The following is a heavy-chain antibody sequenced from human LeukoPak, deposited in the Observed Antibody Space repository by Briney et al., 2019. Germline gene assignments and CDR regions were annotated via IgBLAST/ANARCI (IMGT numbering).Heavy chain of an antibody. CDR1: GFTFSGYS. Sequence: GGSLRLSCAASGFTFSGYSMNWVRQAPGKGLEWVSSISSSSSYIYYADSVKGRFTISRDNAKNSLYLQMNSLRAEDTAVYYCARVGYTAYYYDSSGLDYWGQGTLVTVSS. D-gene: IGHD3-22*01. CDR2: ISSSSSYI. J-gene: IGHJ4*02. CDR3: ARVGYTAYYYDSSGLDY. V-gene: IGHV3-21*01.